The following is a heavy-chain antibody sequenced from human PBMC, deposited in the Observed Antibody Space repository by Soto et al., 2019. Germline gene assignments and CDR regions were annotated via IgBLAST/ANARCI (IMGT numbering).Heavy chain of an antibody. J-gene: IGHJ5*02. CDR1: GGSVSSGTYY. V-gene: IGHV4-61*01. CDR3: ARDSPATMDLFDP. CDR2: IHYSGTT. Sequence: QMQLQESGPGLVKPSETLSLTCSVSGGSVSSGTYYWSWIRQPPGKRLEWIGHIHYSGTTIYNPSLKSRVTMSGDRSQEQFSLKLSSVTAADTAIYYCARDSPATMDLFDPWGQGTLVTVSS. D-gene: IGHD2-15*01.